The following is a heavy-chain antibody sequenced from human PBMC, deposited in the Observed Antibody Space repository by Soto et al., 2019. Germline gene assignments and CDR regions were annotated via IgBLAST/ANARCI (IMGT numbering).Heavy chain of an antibody. Sequence: HPGGSLRLSCSASGFTFSSYAMHWVRQAPGKGLEYVSAISSNGGSTYYADSVKGRFTISRDNSKNTLYLQMSSLRAEDTAVYYCVKDFWRYYGSGSHPDYWGQGTLVTVSS. CDR1: GFTFSSYA. CDR3: VKDFWRYYGSGSHPDY. J-gene: IGHJ4*02. D-gene: IGHD3-10*01. CDR2: ISSNGGST. V-gene: IGHV3-64D*06.